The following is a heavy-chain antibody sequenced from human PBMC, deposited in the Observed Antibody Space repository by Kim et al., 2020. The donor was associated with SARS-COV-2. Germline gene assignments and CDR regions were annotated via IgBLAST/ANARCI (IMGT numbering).Heavy chain of an antibody. V-gene: IGHV4-4*02. J-gene: IGHJ4*02. Sequence: SETLSLTCSISGGSITSGIWWTWIRQSPGKGLEWIGEIYADGATNYNPSLNSRVTISVDNSKNQFSLKLSSVTAADTAVYYCAKQRDEFGDFYLFDTGRQGILVTVST. D-gene: IGHD4-17*01. CDR1: GGSITSGIW. CDR2: IYADGAT. CDR3: AKQRDEFGDFYLFDT.